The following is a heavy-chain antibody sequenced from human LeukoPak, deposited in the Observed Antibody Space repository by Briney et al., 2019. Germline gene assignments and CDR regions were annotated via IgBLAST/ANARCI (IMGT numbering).Heavy chain of an antibody. Sequence: PSVKVSCKASGYTFTSYDINWVRQATGQGLEWMGWMNPNSGNTGYAQKFQGRVTMTRNTSISTAYMELSSLRSEDTAVYYCARDDFWSGYFGYWGQGTLVTVSS. CDR3: ARDDFWSGYFGY. CDR2: MNPNSGNT. D-gene: IGHD3-3*01. V-gene: IGHV1-8*01. CDR1: GYTFTSYD. J-gene: IGHJ4*02.